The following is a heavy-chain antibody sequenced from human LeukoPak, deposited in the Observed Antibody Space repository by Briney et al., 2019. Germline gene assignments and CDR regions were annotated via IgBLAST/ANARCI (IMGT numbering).Heavy chain of an antibody. Sequence: SETLSLTCTVPGGSISSSSYYWGWIRQPPGKGLEWIGSIYYSGSTYYNPSLKSRVTISVDTSKNQFSLKLSSVTAADTAVYYCARTSELPGDYWGQGTLVTVSS. CDR2: IYYSGST. V-gene: IGHV4-39*01. J-gene: IGHJ4*02. CDR3: ARTSELPGDY. D-gene: IGHD1-26*01. CDR1: GGSISSSSYY.